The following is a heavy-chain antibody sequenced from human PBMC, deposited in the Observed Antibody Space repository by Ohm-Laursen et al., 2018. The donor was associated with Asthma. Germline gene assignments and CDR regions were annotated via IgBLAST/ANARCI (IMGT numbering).Heavy chain of an antibody. Sequence: SLSPSCSASGYTFSSYSIHWVRQIPGQGLEWVASISTASSFIYYADSVRGRFTTSRDNARNSVYLQMNSLRAEDTALYYCARIGPEWELPGREYSLHHWGEGTLVTVSS. CDR3: ARIGPEWELPGREYSLHH. V-gene: IGHV3-21*01. CDR2: ISTASSFI. D-gene: IGHD1-26*01. J-gene: IGHJ1*01. CDR1: GYTFSSYS.